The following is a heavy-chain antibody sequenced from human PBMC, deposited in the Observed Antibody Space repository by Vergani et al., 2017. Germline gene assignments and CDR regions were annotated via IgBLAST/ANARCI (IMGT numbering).Heavy chain of an antibody. CDR2: TWYDGNNK. CDR3: ARDLRLLYNRFDP. D-gene: IGHD1-14*01. CDR1: GFTFNQYG. Sequence: QVQLVESGGGVVQPGRSLRLSCAASGFTFNQYGMHWVRQAPGKGLEWVAVTWYDGNNKQYADSGQGRFTISRDNSKSTMYLQMNSLRDEDTGVYYCARDLRLLYNRFDPWGQGTLVTVSS. V-gene: IGHV3-33*01. J-gene: IGHJ5*02.